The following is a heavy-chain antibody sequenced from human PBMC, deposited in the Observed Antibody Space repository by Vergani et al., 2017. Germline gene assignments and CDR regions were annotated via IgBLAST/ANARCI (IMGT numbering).Heavy chain of an antibody. J-gene: IGHJ5*02. CDR3: AREMGELHGFDP. Sequence: QVQLVQSGAEVTKPGASVKVSCKASGYTFTSYAMHWVRQAPGQRLEWMGWINAGNGNTKYSQKFQGRFTITRDTSASTAYMELSSLRSEDTAVYYCAREMGELHGFDPWGQGTLVTVSS. V-gene: IGHV1-3*01. CDR1: GYTFTSYA. CDR2: INAGNGNT. D-gene: IGHD3-16*01.